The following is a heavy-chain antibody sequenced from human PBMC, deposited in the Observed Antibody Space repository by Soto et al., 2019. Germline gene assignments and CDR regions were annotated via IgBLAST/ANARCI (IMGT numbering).Heavy chain of an antibody. Sequence: GEPKKNSSKGSGYKFAGYWVSGVRKMTGKGLEWMGRIDPIDSYTNYSPSFQGHVTISADKSISTAYLQWSSLKASDTAMYYCARRYCSSASCPRNYYGMDVWGQGTTVTVSS. J-gene: IGHJ6*02. V-gene: IGHV5-10-1*01. CDR3: ARRYCSSASCPRNYYGMDV. D-gene: IGHD2-2*01. CDR2: IDPIDSYT. CDR1: GYKFAGYW.